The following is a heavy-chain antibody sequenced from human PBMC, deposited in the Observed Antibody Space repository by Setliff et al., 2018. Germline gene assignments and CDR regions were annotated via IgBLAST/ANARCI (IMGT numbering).Heavy chain of an antibody. Sequence: PGGSLRLSCAASGFTFSRYGMSWVRQAPGKGLEWVANIKEDGSEKYYGESVKGRFTMSRDNAKNSLYLQMNSLRAEDTAVYYCARDGGEYWGQGTLVTVSS. CDR3: ARDGGEY. V-gene: IGHV3-7*01. D-gene: IGHD3-16*01. CDR2: IKEDGSEK. CDR1: GFTFSRYG. J-gene: IGHJ4*02.